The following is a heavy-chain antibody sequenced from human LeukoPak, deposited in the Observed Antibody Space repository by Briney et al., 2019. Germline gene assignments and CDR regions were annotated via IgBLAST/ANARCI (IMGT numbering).Heavy chain of an antibody. CDR1: GGSISSYY. V-gene: IGHV4-59*01. J-gene: IGHJ6*03. CDR3: ARGRVSSSTWYSTYYYFFYMDF. D-gene: IGHD4-11*01. Sequence: SETLSLTCTVSGGSISSYYWSWIRQPPGKGLEWVGYVDHTGSTKFNPSLNGRVSISRETSNNFFSLRLRSVTAADTAVYFCARGRVSSSTWYSTYYYFFYMDFWGKGTTVTVSS. CDR2: VDHTGST.